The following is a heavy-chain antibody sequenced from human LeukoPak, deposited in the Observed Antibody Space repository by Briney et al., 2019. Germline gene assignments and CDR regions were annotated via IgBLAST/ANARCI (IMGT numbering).Heavy chain of an antibody. V-gene: IGHV3-7*01. J-gene: IGHJ6*03. Sequence: PGGSLRLSCTASGFTFSTYYMIWARQAPGKGLEWVTNIKQDGSEKYYVDSVKGRFTISRDNANNSLYLQMNSLRAEDTAVYYCAREEQRTYNFWSGSYRTSYYYYMDVWGKGTTVTVSS. CDR3: AREEQRTYNFWSGSYRTSYYYYMDV. D-gene: IGHD3-3*01. CDR2: IKQDGSEK. CDR1: GFTFSTYY.